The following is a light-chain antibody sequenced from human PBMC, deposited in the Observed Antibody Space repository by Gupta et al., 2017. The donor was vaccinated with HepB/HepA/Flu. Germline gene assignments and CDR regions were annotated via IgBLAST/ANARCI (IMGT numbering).Light chain of an antibody. CDR3: QSADSSGTYKV. CDR2: KDS. J-gene: IGLJ2*01. CDR1: ALPKQY. Sequence: SYELTQPPSVSVSPGQTARNTCSGDALPKQYAYWYPQKPGQAPVLVIYKDSERPSGIPERFSGSSSGTTGTLTISGVQAEDEADYYCQSADSSGTYKVFGGGTKLTVL. V-gene: IGLV3-25*03.